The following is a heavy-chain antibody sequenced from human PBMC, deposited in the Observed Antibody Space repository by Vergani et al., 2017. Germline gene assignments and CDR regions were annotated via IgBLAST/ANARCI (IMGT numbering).Heavy chain of an antibody. CDR3: ASGKYYSDSTSHFRGRYFDV. CDR1: GDSIISRSYY. Sequence: QMQLQESGPGLVKASETLSLTCTVSGDSIISRSYYWGWLRPPPGKGLEWVGSIYNSGNGDSSSSLKSRVTISADTSKNQFSLRLTSVTAADTAVYYCASGKYYSDSTSHFRGRYFDVWGRGTLVTVP. V-gene: IGHV4-39*01. J-gene: IGHJ2*01. D-gene: IGHD3-16*01. CDR2: IYNSGNG.